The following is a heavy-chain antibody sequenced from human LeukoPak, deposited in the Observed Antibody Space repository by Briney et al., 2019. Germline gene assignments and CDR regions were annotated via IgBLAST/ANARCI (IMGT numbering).Heavy chain of an antibody. CDR1: GGSISSGGYS. Sequence: PSETLSLTCTVSGGSISSGGYSWGWIRQHPGKGLEWIGYIYHSGSTYYNTSLKSRVTISVDTPKNQFSLKLSSVTAADTAVYYCARVRDWFDPWGQGTLVIVSS. CDR2: IYHSGST. V-gene: IGHV4-31*03. CDR3: ARVRDWFDP. J-gene: IGHJ5*02.